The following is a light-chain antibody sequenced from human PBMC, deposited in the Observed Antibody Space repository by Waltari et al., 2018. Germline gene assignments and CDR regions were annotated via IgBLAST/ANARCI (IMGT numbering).Light chain of an antibody. Sequence: DIVLTQSPATLSLSPGEGATLSCRASLSVTHYLAWYQQEPGQAPRLLIYGTYNRATGIPARFSGSGSGTDFTLTISSLEPEDFAVYYCQQRASWPNTFGQGTKLEIK. CDR2: GTY. CDR1: LSVTHY. V-gene: IGKV3-11*01. J-gene: IGKJ2*01. CDR3: QQRASWPNT.